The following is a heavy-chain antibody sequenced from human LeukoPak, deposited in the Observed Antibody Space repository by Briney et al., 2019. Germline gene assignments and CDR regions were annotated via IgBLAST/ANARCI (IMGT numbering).Heavy chain of an antibody. CDR2: INKDGTGT. Sequence: GGSLRLSCAASGFTFSSYWMHWVRQAPGEGLVWVARINKDGTGTTYADSVKGRFTISRDNAKNTLYLQMNSLKAEDTAVYYCASGYSSDYGGNTYWGQGTLVTVSS. V-gene: IGHV3-74*01. J-gene: IGHJ4*02. D-gene: IGHD4-23*01. CDR1: GFTFSSYW. CDR3: ASGYSSDYGGNTY.